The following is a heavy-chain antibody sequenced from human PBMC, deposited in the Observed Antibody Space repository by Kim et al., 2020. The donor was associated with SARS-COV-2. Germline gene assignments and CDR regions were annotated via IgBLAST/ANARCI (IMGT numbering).Heavy chain of an antibody. CDR2: TTRSGDGS. J-gene: IGHJ4*02. Sequence: GGSLRLSCSVSGFTFSDYAIHWVRRAPGKGLQYVSATTRSGDGSFYADSVEGRFTISRDNSKNTLYLQMNSLRVEDTSVYYCVKYVRNYGAVHWGQGTLVLVS. V-gene: IGHV3-64D*06. CDR3: VKYVRNYGAVH. CDR1: GFTFSDYA. D-gene: IGHD1-7*01.